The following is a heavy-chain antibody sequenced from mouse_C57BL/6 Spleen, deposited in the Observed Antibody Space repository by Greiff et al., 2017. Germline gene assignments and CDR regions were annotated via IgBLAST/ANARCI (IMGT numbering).Heavy chain of an antibody. Sequence: VQLKQSGPELVKPGASVKISCKASGYSFTGYYMNWVKQSPDKSLEWIGEINPSTGGTTYNQKFKAKATLTVDKSYSTAYMQRKSLTSEDSAVYYCARSLKLGGFAWFAYWGQGTLVTVSA. CDR1: GYSFTGYY. CDR3: ARSLKLGGFAWFAY. J-gene: IGHJ3*01. V-gene: IGHV1-42*01. D-gene: IGHD4-1*01. CDR2: INPSTGGT.